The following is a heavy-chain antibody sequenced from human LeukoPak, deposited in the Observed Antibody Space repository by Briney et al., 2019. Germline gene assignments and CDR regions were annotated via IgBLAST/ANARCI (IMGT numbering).Heavy chain of an antibody. CDR3: ARDFGRYYFDY. CDR1: GFTFSSYS. Sequence: GGSLRLSCAASGFTFSSYSMNWVRQAPGKGLEWVSSISSRSGYIYYTDSVKGRFTISRDNAKNSLYLQMNSLRAEDTAVYYCARDFGRYYFDYWGQGTLVTVSS. J-gene: IGHJ4*02. CDR2: ISSRSGYI. V-gene: IGHV3-21*01. D-gene: IGHD3-10*01.